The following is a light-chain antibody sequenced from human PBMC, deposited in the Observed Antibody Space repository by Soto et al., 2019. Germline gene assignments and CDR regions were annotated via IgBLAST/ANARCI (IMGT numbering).Light chain of an antibody. V-gene: IGLV1-44*01. Sequence: QSVLTQPPSTSGTPGQRVTMSCSGSGSNIGGNTVNWYQQFPGTAPKLLIYENNQRPSGVPDRFSGSKSGTSASLAISGLQSEDEADYHCAAWDDSLKGPVFGGGTKLTVL. CDR1: GSNIGGNT. CDR3: AAWDDSLKGPV. J-gene: IGLJ3*02. CDR2: ENN.